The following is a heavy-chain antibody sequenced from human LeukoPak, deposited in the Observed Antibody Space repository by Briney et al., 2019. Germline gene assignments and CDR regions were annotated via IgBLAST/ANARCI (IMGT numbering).Heavy chain of an antibody. J-gene: IGHJ4*02. Sequence: GESLKISCNDSGNXFTTYWISWVRQMPGKGLEWMGIINPGDSDVRYSPSFQGQVTISADKSITTAFLQWSSLKASDTAMYYCARLNGGFDYWGQGTLVAVSS. D-gene: IGHD2-8*01. V-gene: IGHV5-51*01. CDR1: GNXFTTYW. CDR3: ARLNGGFDY. CDR2: INPGDSDV.